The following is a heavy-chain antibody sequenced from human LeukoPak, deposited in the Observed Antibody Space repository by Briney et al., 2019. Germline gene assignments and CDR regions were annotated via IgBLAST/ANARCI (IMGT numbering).Heavy chain of an antibody. J-gene: IGHJ6*03. CDR1: GFTVSSNY. CDR2: IYSGGST. V-gene: IGHV3-53*01. CDR3: ARGTSRDQMSYYYCMDV. D-gene: IGHD5-24*01. Sequence: GGSLRLSCAASGFTVSSNYMSWVRQAPGKGLEWVSVIYSGGSTYYADSVKGRFTISRDNSKNTLYLQMNSLRAEDTAVYYCARGTSRDQMSYYYCMDVWGKGTTVTISS.